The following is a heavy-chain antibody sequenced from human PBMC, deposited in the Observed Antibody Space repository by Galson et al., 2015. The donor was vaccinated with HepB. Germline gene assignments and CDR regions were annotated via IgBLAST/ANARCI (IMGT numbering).Heavy chain of an antibody. V-gene: IGHV3-30*18. CDR3: AKSRGWYDQRNYGMDV. J-gene: IGHJ6*02. D-gene: IGHD6-19*01. Sequence: SLRLSCAASGFTFSSYGMHWVRQAPGKGLEWVAVISYDGSNKYYADSVKGRFTISRDNSKNTLYLQMNSLRAEDTAVYYCAKSRGWYDQRNYGMDVWGQGTTVTVSS. CDR1: GFTFSSYG. CDR2: ISYDGSNK.